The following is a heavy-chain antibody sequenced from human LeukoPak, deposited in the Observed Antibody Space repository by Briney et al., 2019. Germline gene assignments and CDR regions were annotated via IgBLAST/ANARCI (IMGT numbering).Heavy chain of an antibody. CDR3: ARVGFYYDSSGYYTHYYYMDV. CDR2: IYTSGST. J-gene: IGHJ6*03. CDR1: GGSISSGSYC. V-gene: IGHV4-61*02. D-gene: IGHD3-22*01. Sequence: TSETLSLTCTVSGGSISSGSYCLSWIRRPAGKGLEWIGRIYTSGSTNYNPSLKSRVTISVDTSKNQFSLKLSSVTAADTAVYYCARVGFYYDSSGYYTHYYYMDVWGKGTTVTVSS.